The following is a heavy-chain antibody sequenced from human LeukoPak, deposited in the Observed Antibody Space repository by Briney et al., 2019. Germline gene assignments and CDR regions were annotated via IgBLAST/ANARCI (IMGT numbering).Heavy chain of an antibody. CDR2: INPNSGGT. J-gene: IGHJ6*02. D-gene: IGHD3-10*01. Sequence: ASVKVSCKASGYTFTGYYMHWVRQAPGQGLEWIGWINPNSGGTNYAQKFQGWVTMTRDTSISTAYMELSRLRSDDTAVYYCARDGYYGSGSYLGQPFFGMDVWGQGTTVTVSS. CDR3: ARDGYYGSGSYLGQPFFGMDV. CDR1: GYTFTGYY. V-gene: IGHV1-2*04.